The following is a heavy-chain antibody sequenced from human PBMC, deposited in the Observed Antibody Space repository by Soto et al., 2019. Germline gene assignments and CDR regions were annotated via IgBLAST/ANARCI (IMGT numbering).Heavy chain of an antibody. J-gene: IGHJ5*02. CDR3: ARSRDCSGGSCYNWFDP. CDR1: GVSLSKARMG. D-gene: IGHD2-15*01. Sequence: QVTLKESGPVLVKPTETLTLTCTVSGVSLSKARMGVSWIRQPPGKALEGLAHILSNDEKSYSTSLKSRLTNSKETSKSQVVLTMTNMDPVDTATYYCARSRDCSGGSCYNWFDPWGQGTLVTVSS. CDR2: ILSNDEK. V-gene: IGHV2-26*01.